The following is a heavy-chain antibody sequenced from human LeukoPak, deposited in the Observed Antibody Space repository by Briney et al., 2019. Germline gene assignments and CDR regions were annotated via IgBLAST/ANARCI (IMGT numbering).Heavy chain of an antibody. D-gene: IGHD6-13*01. Sequence: PSETLSLTCTVSGGSISGYYWTWLRQPPGKGLEWIAYVFYGGNTNYNPSLKSRVTLPLDTSRNQFSLKLTSVTAADTAVYYCARDLSSIPTADPDAFDIWGQGTMVTVSS. J-gene: IGHJ3*02. V-gene: IGHV4-59*01. CDR2: VFYGGNT. CDR1: GGSISGYY. CDR3: ARDLSSIPTADPDAFDI.